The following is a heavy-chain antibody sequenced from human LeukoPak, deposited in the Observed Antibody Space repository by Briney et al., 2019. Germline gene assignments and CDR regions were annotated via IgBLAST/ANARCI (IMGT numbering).Heavy chain of an antibody. D-gene: IGHD4-17*01. Sequence: SETLSLTCTVSGYSISSGYYWGWIRQPPGKGLEWIGSIYHSGSTYYNPSLKSRVTISVDTSKNQFSLKLSSVTAADTAVYYCARDPSLDYGDYLSDYYYYGMDVWGQGTTVTVSS. J-gene: IGHJ6*02. CDR3: ARDPSLDYGDYLSDYYYYGMDV. CDR1: GYSISSGYY. CDR2: IYHSGST. V-gene: IGHV4-38-2*02.